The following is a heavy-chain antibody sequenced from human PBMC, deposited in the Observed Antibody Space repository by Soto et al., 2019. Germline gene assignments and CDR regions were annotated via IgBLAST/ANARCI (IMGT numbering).Heavy chain of an antibody. D-gene: IGHD1-26*01. CDR3: AREKWDYGMDV. CDR2: ISAYNGNT. Sequence: ASVKVSCKASGYTFTSCDINWVRQAIGQGLEWMGWISAYNGNTNYAQKLQGRGTMTTDTSTSTAYMELRSLRSDDTAVYYCAREKWDYGMDVWGQGTTVTVSS. CDR1: GYTFTSCD. J-gene: IGHJ6*02. V-gene: IGHV1-18*01.